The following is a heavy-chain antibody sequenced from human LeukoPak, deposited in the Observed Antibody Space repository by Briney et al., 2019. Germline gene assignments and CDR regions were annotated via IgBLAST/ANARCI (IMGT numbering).Heavy chain of an antibody. J-gene: IGHJ4*02. V-gene: IGHV4-4*07. D-gene: IGHD3-10*01. CDR1: GASIRNYY. Sequence: PSETLSLTCTVSGASIRNYYWSWIRQPAGKGLEWIGRIEPSGSTNYNPSLKSRVTISVDTSKNQFSLKLSSVTAADTAVYYCARVSIWFGVSSQFDYWGQGTLVTVSS. CDR3: ARVSIWFGVSSQFDY. CDR2: IEPSGST.